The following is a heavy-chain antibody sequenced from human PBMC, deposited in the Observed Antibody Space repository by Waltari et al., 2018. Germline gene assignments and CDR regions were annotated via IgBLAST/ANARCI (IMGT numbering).Heavy chain of an antibody. Sequence: EVQLVESGGGLVQPEWSLRLSGTAPGFTFNNHWMHWVRQAPGKGLLWVSRINTDGSGSSYADSVKGRFTISRDNAMNTLYLQMDSLRAEDTGVYYCVRARLRYFDYWGQGALVTVSS. D-gene: IGHD4-17*01. V-gene: IGHV3-74*01. CDR2: INTDGSGS. CDR3: VRARLRYFDY. J-gene: IGHJ4*02. CDR1: GFTFNNHW.